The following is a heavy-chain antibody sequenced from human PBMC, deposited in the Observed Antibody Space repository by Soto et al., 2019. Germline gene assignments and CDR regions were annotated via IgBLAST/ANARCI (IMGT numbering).Heavy chain of an antibody. D-gene: IGHD3-3*01. CDR2: IYPGDSDT. CDR3: ARRQYYDFWSAPLSSSEFGMDV. CDR1: GYSFTSYW. V-gene: IGHV5-51*01. J-gene: IGHJ6*02. Sequence: PGESLKISCKGSGYSFTSYWIGWVRQMPGKGLEWMGIIYPGDSDTRYSPSFQGQVTISADKSISTAYLQWSSLKASDTAMYYCARRQYYDFWSAPLSSSEFGMDVWGQGTTVTVSS.